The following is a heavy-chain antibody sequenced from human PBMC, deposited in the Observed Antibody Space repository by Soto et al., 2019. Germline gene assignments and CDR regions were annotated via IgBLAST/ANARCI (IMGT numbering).Heavy chain of an antibody. D-gene: IGHD6-19*01. Sequence: PGGSLRLSCAASGFTFSSYGMHWVRRAPGKGLEWVAVIWYDGSNKYYADSVKGRFTISRDNSKNTLYLQMNSLRAEDTAVYYCARDGYSSGIYPYYYYGMDVWGQGTTVTVSS. V-gene: IGHV3-33*01. CDR1: GFTFSSYG. CDR2: IWYDGSNK. CDR3: ARDGYSSGIYPYYYYGMDV. J-gene: IGHJ6*02.